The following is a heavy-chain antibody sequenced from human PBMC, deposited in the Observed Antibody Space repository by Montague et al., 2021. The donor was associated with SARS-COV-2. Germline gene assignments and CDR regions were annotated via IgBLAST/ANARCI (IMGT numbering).Heavy chain of an antibody. Sequence: SETLSLTCTVSRDSISSHNYFWAWIRQPPGKGLEWIGSVDYSGLTFYNPSLESRGTISVDTSKKQFSLKVNSVTAADTAVYYCAKDGEALAWGTFDIWGQGNMVTVSS. D-gene: IGHD3-10*01. CDR1: RDSISSHNYF. CDR2: VDYSGLT. V-gene: IGHV4-39*07. J-gene: IGHJ3*02. CDR3: AKDGEALAWGTFDI.